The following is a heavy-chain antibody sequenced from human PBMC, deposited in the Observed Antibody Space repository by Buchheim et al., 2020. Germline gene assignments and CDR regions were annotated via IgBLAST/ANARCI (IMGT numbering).Heavy chain of an antibody. CDR2: ISYDGSNK. Sequence: QVQLVESGGGVVQPGRSLRLSCAASGFTFSSYAMHWVRQAPGKGLEWVAVISYDGSNKYYADSVKGRFTISRDNSKNTLYLQMNSLRAEDTAVYYCASTHSGSCDYWGQGTL. V-gene: IGHV3-30*04. CDR3: ASTHSGSCDY. D-gene: IGHD1-26*01. J-gene: IGHJ4*02. CDR1: GFTFSSYA.